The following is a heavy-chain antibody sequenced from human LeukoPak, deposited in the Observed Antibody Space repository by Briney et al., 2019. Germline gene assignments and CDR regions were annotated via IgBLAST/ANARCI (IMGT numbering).Heavy chain of an antibody. CDR2: INHSGST. D-gene: IGHD5-12*01. CDR1: GGSFSGYY. Sequence: RSSETLSLTCAVYGGSFSGYYWSWIRQPPGKGLEWIGEINHSGSTNYNPSLKSRVTISVDTSKNQFSLKLSSVTAADTAVYYCARRPGVATITLPPRSVRFDPWGQGTLVTVSS. CDR3: ARRPGVATITLPPRSVRFDP. V-gene: IGHV4-34*01. J-gene: IGHJ5*02.